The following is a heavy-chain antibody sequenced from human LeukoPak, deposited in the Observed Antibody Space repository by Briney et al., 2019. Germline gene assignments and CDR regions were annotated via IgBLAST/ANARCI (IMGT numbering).Heavy chain of an antibody. J-gene: IGHJ6*02. Sequence: GGSLRLSCAASGFTFSSYSMNWVRQAPGKGLEWVSSISSSSSYIYYADSVKGRFTISRDNAKNSLYLQMNSLRAEDSAVYYCARDLFGGSCGMDVWGQGTTVTVSS. CDR1: GFTFSSYS. CDR2: ISSSSSYI. CDR3: ARDLFGGSCGMDV. D-gene: IGHD3-16*01. V-gene: IGHV3-21*01.